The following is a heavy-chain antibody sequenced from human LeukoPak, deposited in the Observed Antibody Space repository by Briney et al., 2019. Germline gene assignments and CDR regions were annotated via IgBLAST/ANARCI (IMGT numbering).Heavy chain of an antibody. CDR2: IRYDGSNK. J-gene: IGHJ1*01. D-gene: IGHD6-19*01. V-gene: IGHV3-30*02. Sequence: PGGSLRLSCAASGFTFSSYGMHWVRQAPGKGLEWVVFIRYDGSNKYYADSVKGRFTISRDNAKNTLYLQVNSLRAEDTAVYYCARGGKIALAGTRSSQYFQHWGQGTLVTVSS. CDR3: ARGGKIALAGTRSSQYFQH. CDR1: GFTFSSYG.